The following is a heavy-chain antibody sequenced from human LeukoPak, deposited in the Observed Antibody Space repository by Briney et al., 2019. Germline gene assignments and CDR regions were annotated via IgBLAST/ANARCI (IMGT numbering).Heavy chain of an antibody. Sequence: SVKVSCKASGGTFSNYATSWVRQAPGHGLDWIGGIIPLFGTAHYAQKFQGRVTITADESTSTVYMELNSLTSDDTAVYYCARVWGQGSSGYYPFWGQGTLVTVSS. D-gene: IGHD3-22*01. CDR3: ARVWGQGSSGYYPF. CDR1: GGTFSNYA. J-gene: IGHJ4*02. V-gene: IGHV1-69*13. CDR2: IIPLFGTA.